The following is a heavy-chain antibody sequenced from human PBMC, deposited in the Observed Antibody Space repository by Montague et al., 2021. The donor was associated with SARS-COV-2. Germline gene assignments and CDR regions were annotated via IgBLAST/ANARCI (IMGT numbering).Heavy chain of an antibody. V-gene: IGHV4-59*13. CDR2: IYYSGST. D-gene: IGHD4-17*01. Sequence: SETLSLTCTVSGGSISSYYWSWIRQPPGKGLEWIGYIYYSGSTNYNPSIKSRVTISADTSKNQFSLKLSSVTAADTAVYYCAREPDYGDYFDYWGQGTLVTVSS. CDR3: AREPDYGDYFDY. CDR1: GGSISSYY. J-gene: IGHJ4*02.